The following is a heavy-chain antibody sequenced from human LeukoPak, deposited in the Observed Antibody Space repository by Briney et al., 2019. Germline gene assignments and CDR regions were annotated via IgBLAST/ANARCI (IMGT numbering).Heavy chain of an antibody. CDR1: GFTFSSYG. V-gene: IGHV3-30*03. D-gene: IGHD5-18*01. CDR2: ISYDGSNK. J-gene: IGHJ4*02. Sequence: GGSLRLSCAASGFTFSSYGMHWVRQAPGKGLEWVAVISYDGSNKYYADSVKGRFTFSRDNSKNTLYLQMGSLRAEDMAVYYCARGGYSYGSIDYWGQGTLVTVSS. CDR3: ARGGYSYGSIDY.